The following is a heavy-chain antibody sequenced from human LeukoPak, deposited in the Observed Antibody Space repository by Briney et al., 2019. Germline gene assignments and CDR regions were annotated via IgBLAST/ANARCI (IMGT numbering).Heavy chain of an antibody. V-gene: IGHV1-69*01. CDR3: ARGDFWSGYYRPEYYYYYMDV. CDR2: IIPIFGTA. Sequence: PGGSLRLSCAASGFTFSSYAISWVRQAPGQGLEWMGGIIPIFGTANYAQKFQGRVTITADESTSTAYMELSSLRSEDTAVYYCARGDFWSGYYRPEYYYYYMDVWGKGTTVTVSS. J-gene: IGHJ6*03. CDR1: GFTFSSYA. D-gene: IGHD3-3*01.